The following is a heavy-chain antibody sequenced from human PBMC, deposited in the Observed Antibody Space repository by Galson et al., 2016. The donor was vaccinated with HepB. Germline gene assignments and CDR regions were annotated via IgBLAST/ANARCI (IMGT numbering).Heavy chain of an antibody. CDR1: GLTFSSYG. J-gene: IGHJ6*02. Sequence: SLRLSCAASGLTFSSYGMHWVRQAPGKGLEWVAVILYDGSNKYYADSVKGRFTISRDNSKNTLYLQMNSLRVEDTAVYHCARGYSSGWQYGMDVWGQGTTVTVSS. V-gene: IGHV3-30*03. CDR2: ILYDGSNK. CDR3: ARGYSSGWQYGMDV. D-gene: IGHD6-19*01.